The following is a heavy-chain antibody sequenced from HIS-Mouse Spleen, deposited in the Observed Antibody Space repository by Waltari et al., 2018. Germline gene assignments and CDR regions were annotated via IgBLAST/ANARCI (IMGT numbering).Heavy chain of an antibody. Sequence: EVQLVESGGGLVQPGRSLRLSCAASGFTFDDYAMHWVRQAPGKGLEWVSGISWNSGSIGYADSVKGRFTISRDNAKNSLYLQMNSLRAEDTALYYCAKDRIQLWFDAFDIWGQGTMVTVSS. CDR2: ISWNSGSI. CDR3: AKDRIQLWFDAFDI. D-gene: IGHD5-18*01. CDR1: GFTFDDYA. V-gene: IGHV3-9*01. J-gene: IGHJ3*02.